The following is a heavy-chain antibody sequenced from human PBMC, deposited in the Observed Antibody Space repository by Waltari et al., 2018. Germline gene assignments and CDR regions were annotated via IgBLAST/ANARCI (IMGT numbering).Heavy chain of an antibody. V-gene: IGHV4-34*01. CDR2: ITHSGST. CDR1: GGSFSGYY. J-gene: IGHJ4*02. D-gene: IGHD5-12*01. Sequence: QVQLQQWGAGLLKPSETLSLTCAVYGGSFSGYYWSWIRQPPGKGLEWIGEITHSGSTNYNPSRKSRVTISVDTSKNQCSLKLSSVTAADTAVYYCASTVVATITLRYWGQGTLVTVSS. CDR3: ASTVVATITLRY.